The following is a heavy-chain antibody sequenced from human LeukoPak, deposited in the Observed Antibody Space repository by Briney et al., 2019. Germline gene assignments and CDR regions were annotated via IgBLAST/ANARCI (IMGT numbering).Heavy chain of an antibody. Sequence: SETLSLTCTVSNDSISPLYWGWIRQPPGKGLEFIGYICYSGTTNFNPSLKSRVTLSVDTSKNQFSLRLNSVTAADTAVYYCARGGSAAKYYFDSWGQGTLVTVSS. J-gene: IGHJ4*02. CDR3: ARGGSAAKYYFDS. V-gene: IGHV4-59*11. CDR1: NDSISPLY. CDR2: ICYSGTT. D-gene: IGHD6-13*01.